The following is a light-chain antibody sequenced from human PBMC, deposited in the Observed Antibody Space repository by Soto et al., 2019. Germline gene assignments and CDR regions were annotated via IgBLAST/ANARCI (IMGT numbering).Light chain of an antibody. CDR1: SSDVGSYTY. CDR3: SSYTSSSTLYV. V-gene: IGLV2-14*01. Sequence: QSALTQPASVSGSPRQSITISCTGASSDVGSYTYVSWYQQHPGKAPKLMIYEVNNRPSGVSNRFSGSKSGNTASLTIPGLQAEDEADYYCSSYTSSSTLYVFGTGTKLTVL. CDR2: EVN. J-gene: IGLJ1*01.